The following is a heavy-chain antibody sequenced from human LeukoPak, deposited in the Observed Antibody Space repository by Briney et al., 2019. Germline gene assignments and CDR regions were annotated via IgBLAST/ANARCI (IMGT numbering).Heavy chain of an antibody. D-gene: IGHD3-10*01. CDR2: INPNGGGT. CDR1: GGTFSSYA. Sequence: ASVKVSCKASGGTFSSYAISWVRQAPGQGLEWMGWINPNGGGTNYAQKFQGRVTMTRDTSISTAYMELSRLRSDDTAVYYCARGLVGYYGSGSYYGYWGQGTLVTVSS. V-gene: IGHV1-2*02. J-gene: IGHJ4*02. CDR3: ARGLVGYYGSGSYYGY.